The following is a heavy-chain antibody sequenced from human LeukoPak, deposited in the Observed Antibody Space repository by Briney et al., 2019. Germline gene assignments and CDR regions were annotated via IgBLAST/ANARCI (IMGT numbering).Heavy chain of an antibody. Sequence: SETLSLTCTVSGGSISSTNYYWGWIRQPPGKGLEWIGAIYYSGLTYYNPSLKSRVTISVDTSKNQLSLQLTSVTATDTAVYYCARLSHLGGFDPWGQGTLVTVSS. CDR2: IYYSGLT. CDR3: ARLSHLGGFDP. CDR1: GGSISSTNYY. J-gene: IGHJ5*02. V-gene: IGHV4-39*01. D-gene: IGHD3-16*01.